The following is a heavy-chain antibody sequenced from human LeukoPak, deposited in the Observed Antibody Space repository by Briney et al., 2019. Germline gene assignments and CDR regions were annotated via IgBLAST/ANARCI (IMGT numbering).Heavy chain of an antibody. J-gene: IGHJ4*02. V-gene: IGHV1-8*03. CDR1: GYTFSSYG. CDR3: ARGTALSGTSDYLDS. D-gene: IGHD6-19*01. CDR2: MNPNSLNT. Sequence: ASVKVSCKASGYTFSSYGVSWVRQAPGQGLEWMGWMNPNSLNTGYAQRFQGRITLTRNTSIGTAYMELRSLRSEDTAVYYCARGTALSGTSDYLDSWGQGTLVTVSS.